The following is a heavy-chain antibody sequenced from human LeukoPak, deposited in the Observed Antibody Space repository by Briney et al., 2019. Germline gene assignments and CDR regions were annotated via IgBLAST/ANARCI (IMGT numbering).Heavy chain of an antibody. J-gene: IGHJ4*02. V-gene: IGHV4-31*03. CDR2: IYYSGST. CDR3: ARGDNQGYSDY. Sequence: SQTLSLTCTVSGGSISSGGYYWSWIRQHPGKGLEWIGYIYYSGSTYYNLSLKSRVTISLDTSKNQFSLKLNSVTAADTAVYYCARGDNQGYSDYCGQGTLVTVSS. D-gene: IGHD1-14*01. CDR1: GGSISSGGYY.